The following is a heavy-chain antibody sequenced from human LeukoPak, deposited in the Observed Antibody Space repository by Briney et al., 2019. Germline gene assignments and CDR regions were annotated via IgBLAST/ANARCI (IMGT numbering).Heavy chain of an antibody. CDR1: GGSISSGSYY. J-gene: IGHJ5*02. Sequence: SQTLSLTCTVSGGSISSGSYYWSWIRQPPGKGLEWIGSIYYSGSTYYNPSLKSRVTISVDTSKNQFSLKLSSVTAADTAVYYCARYYYDSSGYYWNWFDPWGQGTLVTVSS. CDR3: ARYYYDSSGYYWNWFDP. V-gene: IGHV4-39*07. D-gene: IGHD3-22*01. CDR2: IYYSGST.